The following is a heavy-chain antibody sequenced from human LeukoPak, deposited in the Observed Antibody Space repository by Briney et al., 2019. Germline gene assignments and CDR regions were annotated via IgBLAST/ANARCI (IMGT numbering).Heavy chain of an antibody. V-gene: IGHV3-49*04. Sequence: GGSLRLSCAASGFTFSSYGIHWVRQAPGKGLEWVGFIRSKAYGGTTEYAASVKGRFTISRDDSKSIAYLQMNSLKTEDTAVYYCTRQITMIVEEASYWGQGTLVTVSS. CDR2: IRSKAYGGTT. CDR3: TRQITMIVEEASY. J-gene: IGHJ4*02. D-gene: IGHD3-22*01. CDR1: GFTFSSYG.